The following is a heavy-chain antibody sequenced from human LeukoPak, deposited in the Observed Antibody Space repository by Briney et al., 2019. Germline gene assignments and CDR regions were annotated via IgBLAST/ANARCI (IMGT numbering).Heavy chain of an antibody. Sequence: SETLSLTCTVSGGSISSGSYYWSWLRQPAGTGLEGIGRIYTSGSTNYNPSLKSRVTISVDTSKNQFSLKLSSVTAADTAVYYCAGDQFGYYYDSSCYYYYMDVWGKGTTVTISS. J-gene: IGHJ6*03. CDR2: IYTSGST. CDR3: AGDQFGYYYDSSCYYYYMDV. D-gene: IGHD3-22*01. CDR1: GGSISSGSYY. V-gene: IGHV4-61*02.